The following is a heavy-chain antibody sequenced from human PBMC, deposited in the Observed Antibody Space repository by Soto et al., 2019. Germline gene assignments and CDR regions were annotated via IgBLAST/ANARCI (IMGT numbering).Heavy chain of an antibody. J-gene: IGHJ6*02. CDR2: TYYRSKWIH. V-gene: IGHV6-1*01. CDR3: AGVVWFRGMDV. D-gene: IGHD3-16*01. CDR1: GDSVSSSSAA. Sequence: KTLSLTCDISGDSVSSSSAAWNWIRQSPSRGLEWLGRTYYRSKWIHEYTVSMESRITINPDTSKNQFSLHIYSVTPEDTAVYYCAGVVWFRGMDVWGQGTPVTVSS.